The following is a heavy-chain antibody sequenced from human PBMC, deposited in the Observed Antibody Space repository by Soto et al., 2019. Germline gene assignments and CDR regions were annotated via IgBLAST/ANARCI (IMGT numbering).Heavy chain of an antibody. CDR2: IFHDGTA. J-gene: IGHJ4*02. D-gene: IGHD3-10*01. CDR1: GVSISSGNW. V-gene: IGHV4-4*02. CDR3: ARLVYDTRLNYMYFDF. Sequence: QVKLQESGPGLATPSGTLSLTCAVSGVSISSGNWWTWVRQSPQRGLEYIGEIFHDGTANYYPSFERRVAISGDTSKNQCALKLTSVTAADTAIYFCARLVYDTRLNYMYFDFWGQGTLVTVSS.